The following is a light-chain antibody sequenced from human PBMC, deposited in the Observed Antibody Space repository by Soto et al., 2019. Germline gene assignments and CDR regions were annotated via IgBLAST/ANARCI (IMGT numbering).Light chain of an antibody. CDR2: RAS. CDR1: QSVSSK. Sequence: EIVMTQSPATLSVSPGERATLSCRASQSVSSKLAWYQQKPGQAPRLLIYRASTRATDIPARFSGSGSGTEFTLTISSLQSEDFAVYYCQQYNNWPPATFG. CDR3: QQYNNWPPAT. J-gene: IGKJ1*01. V-gene: IGKV3-15*01.